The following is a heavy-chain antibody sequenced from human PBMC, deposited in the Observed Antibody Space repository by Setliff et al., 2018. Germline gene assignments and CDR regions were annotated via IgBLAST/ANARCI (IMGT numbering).Heavy chain of an antibody. CDR3: ARRGERFFNWFDP. J-gene: IGHJ5*02. CDR2: IYPGDSHT. V-gene: IGHV5-51*01. CDR1: GYSFTSYW. D-gene: IGHD2-21*01. Sequence: GESLKISCKGSGYSFTSYWIGWVRQMPGKGLEWMGIIYPGDSHTRYSPSFQGQVTISADKSISTAYLQWSSLKASDTAVYYCARRGERFFNWFDPWGQGTLVTVSS.